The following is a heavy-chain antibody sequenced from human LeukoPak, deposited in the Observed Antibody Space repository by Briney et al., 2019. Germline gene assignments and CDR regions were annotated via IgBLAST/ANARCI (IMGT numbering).Heavy chain of an antibody. D-gene: IGHD6-13*01. V-gene: IGHV3-21*01. CDR3: VRDGYSNTWYSFDY. CDR2: ISSTSNHI. CDR1: GFTFSSYS. Sequence: GGSLRLSCAGSGFTFSSYSMNWVRQAPGKGLEWVSSISSTSNHIYYADSLKGRFTVSRDNAKSSLYLQMNSLRAEDTAVYFCVRDGYSNTWYSFDYWGQGILVTVSS. J-gene: IGHJ4*02.